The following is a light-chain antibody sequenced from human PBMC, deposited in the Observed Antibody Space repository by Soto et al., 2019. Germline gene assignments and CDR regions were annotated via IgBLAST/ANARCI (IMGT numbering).Light chain of an antibody. CDR1: QSVSNNY. J-gene: IGKJ4*01. Sequence: IVLTQSPGTLSLSPGERATLSCRASQSVSNNYLAWYQQKPGQAPRLLIYGASNRATGIPDRFSGSGSETEFSLTIRALQPEDFATYYCQQLSRYPLTFGGGTKVDIK. CDR2: GAS. V-gene: IGKV3-20*01. CDR3: QQLSRYPLT.